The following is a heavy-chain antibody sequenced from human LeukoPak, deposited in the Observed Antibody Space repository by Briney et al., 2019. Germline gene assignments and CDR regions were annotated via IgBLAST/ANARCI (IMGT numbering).Heavy chain of an antibody. CDR3: AKDRSVVVIPSAFDI. CDR1: GFTFSSYA. CDR2: ISGSGGST. J-gene: IGHJ3*02. V-gene: IGHV3-23*01. Sequence: GGSLRLSCAASGFTFSSYAMSWARQAPGKGLEWVSAISGSGGSTYYADSVKGRFTISRDNSKNTLYLQMNSLRAEDTAVYYCAKDRSVVVIPSAFDIWGQGTMVTVSS. D-gene: IGHD3-22*01.